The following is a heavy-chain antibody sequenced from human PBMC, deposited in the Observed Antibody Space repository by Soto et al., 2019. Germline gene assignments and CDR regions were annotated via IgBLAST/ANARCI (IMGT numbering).Heavy chain of an antibody. D-gene: IGHD3-10*01. V-gene: IGHV3-23*01. CDR2: MSGSGGST. CDR1: GFTFSSYA. CDR3: AKEVTMVRGSRTYYYYGMDV. Sequence: VGSLRLSCAASGFTFSSYAMSWVRQAPGKGLEWVSAMSGSGGSTYYADSVKGRFTISRDNSKNTLYLQMNSLRAEDTAVYYCAKEVTMVRGSRTYYYYGMDVWGQGTTVTVS. J-gene: IGHJ6*02.